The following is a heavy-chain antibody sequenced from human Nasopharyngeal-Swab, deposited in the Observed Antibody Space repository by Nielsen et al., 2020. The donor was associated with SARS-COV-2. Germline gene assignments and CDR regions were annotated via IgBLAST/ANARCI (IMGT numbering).Heavy chain of an antibody. D-gene: IGHD6-19*01. CDR2: IKQDGSEK. V-gene: IGHV3-7*01. Sequence: GESLKISCAASGFTFSSYWMSWVRQAPGKGLEWVANIKQDGSEKYYVDSVKDRFTISRDNAKNSLFLEMHSLRVADTAVYYCARLLEVGGTPLDYWGQGTLVSVSS. J-gene: IGHJ4*02. CDR3: ARLLEVGGTPLDY. CDR1: GFTFSSYW.